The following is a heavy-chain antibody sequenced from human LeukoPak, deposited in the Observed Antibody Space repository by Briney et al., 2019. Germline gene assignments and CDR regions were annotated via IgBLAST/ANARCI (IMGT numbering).Heavy chain of an antibody. CDR2: IYHSGST. V-gene: IGHV4-38-2*02. D-gene: IGHD2-15*01. CDR3: ARWRKKDIVVVVAARKSTTYDAFDI. J-gene: IGHJ3*02. Sequence: SETLSLTCTVSGYSISSGYYWGWIRQPPGKGLEWIGSIYHSGSTYYNPSLKSRVTISVDTSKNQFSLKLSSVTAADTAVYYCARWRKKDIVVVVAARKSTTYDAFDIWGQGTMVTVSS. CDR1: GYSISSGYY.